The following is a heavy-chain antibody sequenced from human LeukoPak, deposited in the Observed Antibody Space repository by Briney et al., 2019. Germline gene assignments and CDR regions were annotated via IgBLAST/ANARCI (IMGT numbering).Heavy chain of an antibody. V-gene: IGHV3-23*01. J-gene: IGHJ4*02. D-gene: IGHD2-15*01. CDR1: GFTFSSYA. CDR2: INKSGGST. CDR3: AKDRWGSGGSGGGDY. Sequence: GESLKISCAASGFTFSSYAMTWVRQAPGKGLEWVSVINKSGGSTYYADSVKGRFTISRDNSKNTLYLQMNSLRAEDTAVYYCAKDRWGSGGSGGGDYWGQGTLVTVSS.